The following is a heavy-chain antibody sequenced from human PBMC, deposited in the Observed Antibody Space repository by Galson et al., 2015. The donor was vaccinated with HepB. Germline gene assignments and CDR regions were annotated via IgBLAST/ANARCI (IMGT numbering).Heavy chain of an antibody. D-gene: IGHD6-19*01. CDR1: GYTFTSYD. CDR3: ARGSEAVAGLNVGDWFDP. V-gene: IGHV1-8*01. J-gene: IGHJ5*02. CDR2: MNPDSGHT. Sequence: SVKVSCKASGYTFTSYDINWVRQATGQGLEWMGWMNPDSGHTDYSQKFQGRVTMTRDTSISTAYMELSSLTSDDTAVYYCARGSEAVAGLNVGDWFDPWGQGTLVTVSS.